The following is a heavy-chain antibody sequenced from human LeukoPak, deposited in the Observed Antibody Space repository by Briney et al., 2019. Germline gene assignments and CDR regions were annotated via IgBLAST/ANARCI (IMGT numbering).Heavy chain of an antibody. CDR3: AIRRGITGTGNI. CDR2: INHSGST. Sequence: SETLSLTCAVYGGSFSGYYLSWIRQPPGKGLEWIGEINHSGSTNYNPSLKSRVTISVDTSKNQFSLKLSSVTAADTAVYYCAIRRGITGTGNIWGQGTMVTVSS. D-gene: IGHD1-20*01. CDR1: GGSFSGYY. J-gene: IGHJ3*02. V-gene: IGHV4-34*01.